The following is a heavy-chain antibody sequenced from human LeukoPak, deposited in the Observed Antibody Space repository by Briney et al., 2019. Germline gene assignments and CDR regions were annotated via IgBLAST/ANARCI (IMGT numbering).Heavy chain of an antibody. Sequence: GASVKVSCKASGGTFSSYAISWVRQATGQGLEWMGGIIPIFGTANYAQKFQGRVTITADESTSTAYMELSSLRSEDTAVYYCARDWRYCSSTSYYVPYYYGMDVWGQGTTVTVSS. CDR1: GGTFSSYA. D-gene: IGHD2-2*01. CDR3: ARDWRYCSSTSYYVPYYYGMDV. V-gene: IGHV1-69*13. J-gene: IGHJ6*02. CDR2: IIPIFGTA.